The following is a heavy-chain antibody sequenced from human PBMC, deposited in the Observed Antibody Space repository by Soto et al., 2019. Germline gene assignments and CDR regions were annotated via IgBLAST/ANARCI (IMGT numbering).Heavy chain of an antibody. CDR3: ARGQQWLVHDY. V-gene: IGHV1-2*02. Sequence: ASVKVSCKASGYTFTVYYMHCVLQAPGQGLEWMGWINPNSGGTNYAQKFQGRVTMTRDTSISTAYMELSRLRSDDTAVYYCARGQQWLVHDYWGQGTLVTVSS. J-gene: IGHJ4*02. D-gene: IGHD6-19*01. CDR1: GYTFTVYY. CDR2: INPNSGGT.